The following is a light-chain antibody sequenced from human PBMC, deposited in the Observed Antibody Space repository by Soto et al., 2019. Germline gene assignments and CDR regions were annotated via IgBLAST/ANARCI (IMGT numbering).Light chain of an antibody. V-gene: IGLV2-14*03. J-gene: IGLJ2*01. CDR3: SSYTSSITLV. CDR2: DVI. CDR1: SSDVGGYNS. Sequence: QSALTQPASVSGSPGQSITISCTGTSSDVGGYNSVSWYQHHPGKAPKLMIYDVINRPSGVSNRFSGSKSGNTASLTISGLQAEDEADYYCSSYTSSITLVFGGGTQLTVL.